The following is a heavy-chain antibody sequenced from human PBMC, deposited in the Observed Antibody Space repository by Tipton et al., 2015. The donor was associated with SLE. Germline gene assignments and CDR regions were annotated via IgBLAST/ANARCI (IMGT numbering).Heavy chain of an antibody. CDR1: GFTFSSYG. CDR2: IRYDGSNK. V-gene: IGHV3-30*02. D-gene: IGHD6-19*01. CDR3: AKVGSGWYGVDY. Sequence: GSLRLSCAASGFTFSSYGMHWVRQAPGKGLEWVAFIRYDGSNKYYADSVKGRFTISRDNSKNTLYLQMDNLRDEDTAAYHCAKVGSGWYGVDYWGQRIMVTVSS. J-gene: IGHJ4*02.